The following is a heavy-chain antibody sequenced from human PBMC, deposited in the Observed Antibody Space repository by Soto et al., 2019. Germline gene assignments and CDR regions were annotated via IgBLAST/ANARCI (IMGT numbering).Heavy chain of an antibody. CDR3: ARFWRGPAAIYYYYGMDV. D-gene: IGHD2-2*01. CDR2: IYYSGST. Sequence: QGELQESGPGLVKPSQTLSLTCTVSGGSISSGGYYWSWIRQHPGKGLEWIGYIYYSGSTYYNPSLKSRVTISVDTSKNQFSLKLSSVTAADTAVYYCARFWRGPAAIYYYYGMDVWGQGTTVTVSS. V-gene: IGHV4-31*03. J-gene: IGHJ6*02. CDR1: GGSISSGGYY.